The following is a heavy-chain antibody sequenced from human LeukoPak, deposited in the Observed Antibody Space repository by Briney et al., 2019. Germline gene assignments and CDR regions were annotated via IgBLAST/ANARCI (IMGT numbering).Heavy chain of an antibody. D-gene: IGHD2-15*01. Sequence: PSETLSLTCTVSGGSISSYYWSWIRQPPGKGLEWIGYIYTSGSTNYNPSLKSRVTISVDTSKNQFSLKLSSVTAADTAVYYCARLGFGRSYWGQGTLVTVSS. CDR3: ARLGFGRSY. CDR2: IYTSGST. CDR1: GGSISSYY. V-gene: IGHV4-4*09. J-gene: IGHJ4*02.